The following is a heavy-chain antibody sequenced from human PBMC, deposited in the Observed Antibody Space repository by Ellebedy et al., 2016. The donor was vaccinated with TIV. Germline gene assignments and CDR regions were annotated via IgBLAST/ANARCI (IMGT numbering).Heavy chain of an antibody. V-gene: IGHV4-4*02. CDR1: GGSISSTNW. J-gene: IGHJ4*02. CDR3: ATLTGDYYDSSGYFYR. CDR2: IYHSGST. Sequence: SETLSLTCTISGGSISSTNWWSWVRQSPGKGLEWIGEIYHSGSTTYNPSLRSRLTISVDKSKNQFSLKLSSVTAADTALYYCATLTGDYYDSSGYFYRWGQGTLVTVSS. D-gene: IGHD3-22*01.